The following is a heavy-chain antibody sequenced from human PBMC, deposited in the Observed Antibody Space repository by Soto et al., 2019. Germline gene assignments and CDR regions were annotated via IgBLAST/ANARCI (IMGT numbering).Heavy chain of an antibody. Sequence: GASVKVSCKASGYTFTGYYMHWVRQAPGQGLEWMGWINPNSGGTNYAQKFQGWVTMTRDTSISTAYMELSRLRSDDTAVYYCAVKSGDDNSVDYYYGMDVWGQGTTVTVAS. V-gene: IGHV1-2*04. CDR3: AVKSGDDNSVDYYYGMDV. CDR1: GYTFTGYY. CDR2: INPNSGGT. D-gene: IGHD5-12*01. J-gene: IGHJ6*02.